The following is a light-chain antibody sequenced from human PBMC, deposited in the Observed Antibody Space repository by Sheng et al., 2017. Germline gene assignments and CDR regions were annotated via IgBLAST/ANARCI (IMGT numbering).Light chain of an antibody. CDR2: EVS. Sequence: DIVMTQSPPSLSVSPGEPASISCRSSQSLLHSNRNNYLDWYLQKPGQPPQLLIYEVSNRFSGVPDRFSGSGSGTDFTLKISRVEAEDVGVYYCMQSIQLPWTFGQGTKVEIK. J-gene: IGKJ1*01. CDR1: QSLLHSNRNNY. CDR3: MQSIQLPWT. V-gene: IGKV2D-29*01.